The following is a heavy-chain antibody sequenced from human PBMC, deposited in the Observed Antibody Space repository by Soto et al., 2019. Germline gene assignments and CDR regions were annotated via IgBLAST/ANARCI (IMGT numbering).Heavy chain of an antibody. J-gene: IGHJ4*02. D-gene: IGHD4-17*01. Sequence: QVQLVQSGAEVKKPGASVKVSCKASGYTFTSYDINWVRQATGQGLEWMGWMNPNRGNTGCAQKFQGRVTMPRNTSISTAYTEMSSLRSEHTAVYYCARTLYGDNVDSWGQGTLITFSS. CDR2: MNPNRGNT. CDR1: GYTFTSYD. CDR3: ARTLYGDNVDS. V-gene: IGHV1-8*01.